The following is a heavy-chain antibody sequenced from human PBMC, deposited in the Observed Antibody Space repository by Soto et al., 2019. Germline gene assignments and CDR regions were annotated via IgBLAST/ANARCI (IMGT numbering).Heavy chain of an antibody. V-gene: IGHV3-21*01. CDR1: GFTFTRYS. Sequence: GGSLRLSCAASGFTFTRYSMNWVRQAPGKGLEWVSSISSTTNYIYYADSMKSRFTVSRDNAKNSVYLEMNSLSAEDTAVYYCARESEDLTSNFDYWGQGTLVTVSS. CDR3: ARESEDLTSNFDY. J-gene: IGHJ4*02. CDR2: ISSTTNYI.